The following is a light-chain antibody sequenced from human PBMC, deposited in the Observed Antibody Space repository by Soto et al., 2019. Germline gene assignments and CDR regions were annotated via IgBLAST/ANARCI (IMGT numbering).Light chain of an antibody. CDR2: DAS. J-gene: IGKJ4*01. CDR3: HQYHSSPPT. CDR1: QSISKR. Sequence: EIQMTQSPSTLSASVGDRATLTCRASQSISKRVVWYQQKRGRAPKLLIYDASSRATGVPSRFSGSGSGTEFTLTISSLQPDDFAAYYCHQYHSSPPTFGGGTTVEIK. V-gene: IGKV1-5*01.